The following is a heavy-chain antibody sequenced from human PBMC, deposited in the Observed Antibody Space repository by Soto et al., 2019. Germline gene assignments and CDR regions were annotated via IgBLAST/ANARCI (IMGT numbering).Heavy chain of an antibody. J-gene: IGHJ5*02. CDR3: ARVDYYGSGSYYTTWWFDP. CDR2: MNPNSGNT. D-gene: IGHD3-10*01. Sequence: ASVKVSCKASGYTFTSYDINWVRQATGQGLEWMGWMNPNSGNTGYAQKFQGRVTMTRNTSISTAYMELSSLRSEDTAVYYCARVDYYGSGSYYTTWWFDPWGQGTLVTVSS. CDR1: GYTFTSYD. V-gene: IGHV1-8*01.